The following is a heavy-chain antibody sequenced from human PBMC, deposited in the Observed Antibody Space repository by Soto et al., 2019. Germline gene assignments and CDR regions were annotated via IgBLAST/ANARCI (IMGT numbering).Heavy chain of an antibody. CDR1: GGSISSGDYY. Sequence: SETLSLTCTVSGGSISSGDYYWSWIHQPPGKGLEWIGYIYYSGSTYYNPSLKSRVTISVDTSKNQFSLKLSSVTAADTAVYYCARFVTTLDYFDYWGQGTLVTVSS. V-gene: IGHV4-30-4*01. J-gene: IGHJ4*02. CDR3: ARFVTTLDYFDY. D-gene: IGHD4-17*01. CDR2: IYYSGST.